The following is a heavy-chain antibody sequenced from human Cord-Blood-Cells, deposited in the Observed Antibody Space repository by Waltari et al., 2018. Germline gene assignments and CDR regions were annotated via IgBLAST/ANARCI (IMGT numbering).Heavy chain of an antibody. CDR2: IYYSGST. V-gene: IGHV4-39*01. Sequence: QLQLQESGPGLVKPSATLSLTCTVSGGSISSSSYYWGWLRQPPGKGLEWSGSIYYSGSTYYNPSLKSRVTISVDTSKNQFSLKLSSVTAADTAVYYCARSLLLHSSGYDFDYWGQGTLVTVSS. D-gene: IGHD3-22*01. J-gene: IGHJ4*02. CDR3: ARSLLLHSSGYDFDY. CDR1: GGSISSSSYY.